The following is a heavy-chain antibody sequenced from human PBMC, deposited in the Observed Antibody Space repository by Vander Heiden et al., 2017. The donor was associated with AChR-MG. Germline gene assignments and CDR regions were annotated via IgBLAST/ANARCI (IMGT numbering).Heavy chain of an antibody. CDR2: IHKTGSV. D-gene: IGHD6-13*01. Sequence: QVQLQESGPGLVKPSEALSLTCDVSGYSISHGYYWAWIRQPPGKGLQWIGMIHKTGSVYYNPSLQSRVALSVDTSKNQIYLELKSVTAADTAIYYCARGGRAAARLNWFDPWSKGSLVTVSS. CDR1: GYSISHGYY. J-gene: IGHJ5*02. CDR3: ARGGRAAARLNWFDP. V-gene: IGHV4-38-2*01.